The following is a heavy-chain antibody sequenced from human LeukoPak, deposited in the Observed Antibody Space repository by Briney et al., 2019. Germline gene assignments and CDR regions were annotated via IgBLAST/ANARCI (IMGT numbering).Heavy chain of an antibody. Sequence: ASVKVSCKASGYTFTSYYMHWVRQAPGQGLEWMGWISAYNGNTNYAQKLQGRVTMTTDTSTSTAYMELRSLRSDDTAVYYCAKDGDSGSYYFDYWGQGTLVTVSS. CDR3: AKDGDSGSYYFDY. CDR2: ISAYNGNT. V-gene: IGHV1-18*04. D-gene: IGHD1-26*01. CDR1: GYTFTSYY. J-gene: IGHJ4*02.